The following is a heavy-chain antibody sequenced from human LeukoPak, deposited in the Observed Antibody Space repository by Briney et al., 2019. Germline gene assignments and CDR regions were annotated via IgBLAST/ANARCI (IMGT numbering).Heavy chain of an antibody. D-gene: IGHD6-13*01. CDR1: GYTFTSYA. J-gene: IGHJ4*02. V-gene: IGHV1-18*01. Sequence: GASVKVSCKASGYTFTSYAFSWVRQAPGQGLEWMGWISAYNGNTKYAQKFQGRVTMTTDTSTSTAYMEVRSLRSDDTPLYYCARDRSSSWYYFEYWGQGALVTVSS. CDR3: ARDRSSSWYYFEY. CDR2: ISAYNGNT.